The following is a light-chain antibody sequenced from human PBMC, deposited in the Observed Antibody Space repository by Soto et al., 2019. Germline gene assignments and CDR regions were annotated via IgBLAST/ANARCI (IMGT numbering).Light chain of an antibody. J-gene: IGKJ5*01. Sequence: DRQLREYPPNQAASVGDSALTLCRARQSISTWLAWYQQKPGKAPKLLIYDASSLESGAPSRFSGSGSGTEFTLTSSSLQPDDFATYYCQQYNSPITFGQGTRLEI. CDR3: QQYNSPIT. CDR1: QSISTW. CDR2: DAS. V-gene: IGKV1-5*02.